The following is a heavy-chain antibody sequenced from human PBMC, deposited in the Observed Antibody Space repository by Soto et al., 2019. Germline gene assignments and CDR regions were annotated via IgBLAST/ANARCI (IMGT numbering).Heavy chain of an antibody. D-gene: IGHD1-26*01. CDR1: GGSISSSSYF. V-gene: IGHV4-39*01. CDR3: ARGWWEREGYLIYV. Sequence: SETLSLTCTVSGGSISSSSYFWGWIRQPPGKGLEWIGSIYYSGGTYYNPSLKSRVTISVDTSKNQFSLKLSSVTAADTAVYYCARGWWEREGYLIYVWAQGTTVTVSS. J-gene: IGHJ6*02. CDR2: IYYSGGT.